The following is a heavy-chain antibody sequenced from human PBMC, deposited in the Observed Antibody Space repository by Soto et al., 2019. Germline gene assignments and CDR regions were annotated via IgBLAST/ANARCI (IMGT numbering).Heavy chain of an antibody. J-gene: IGHJ6*02. CDR2: MNPNSGNT. CDR1: GYTFTSYD. V-gene: IGHV1-8*01. CDR3: ARASSPPYYYGMDV. Sequence: QVQLVQSGAEVKKPGASVKVSCKASGYTFTSYDINWVRQATGQGLEWMGWMNPNSGNTGYAQKFQGRVTMTRNTSISTASMELSSLRSEDTAVYYCARASSPPYYYGMDVWGQGTTVTVSS. D-gene: IGHD2-15*01.